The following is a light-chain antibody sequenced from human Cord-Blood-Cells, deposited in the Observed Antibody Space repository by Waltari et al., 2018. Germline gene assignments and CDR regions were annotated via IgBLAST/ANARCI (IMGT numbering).Light chain of an antibody. V-gene: IGKV1D-8*03. CDR3: QQYYSFPWT. CDR1: QGISSY. Sequence: VIWLTHAPSLLSASTGYRVTLSCRISQGISSYLAWYQQKPGKAPELLIYAASTLQSGVPSRFSGSGSGTDFTLTISCLQSENFATYYCQQYYSFPWTFGQGTKVEIK. CDR2: AAS. J-gene: IGKJ1*01.